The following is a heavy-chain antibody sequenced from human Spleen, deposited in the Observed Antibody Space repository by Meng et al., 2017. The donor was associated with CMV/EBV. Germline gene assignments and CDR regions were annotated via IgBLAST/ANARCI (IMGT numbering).Heavy chain of an antibody. Sequence: SETLSLTCNVSGDSISSSSYYWGWIRQPPGKGLEWIGSIFYSGRTYYNPSFKSRVTISVDTSKNQFSLKLSSVTAADTAVYYCARGNLRYCSGGSCGNWFDPWGQGTLVTVSS. CDR3: ARGNLRYCSGGSCGNWFDP. CDR2: IFYSGRT. V-gene: IGHV4-39*07. D-gene: IGHD2-15*01. J-gene: IGHJ5*02. CDR1: GDSISSSSYY.